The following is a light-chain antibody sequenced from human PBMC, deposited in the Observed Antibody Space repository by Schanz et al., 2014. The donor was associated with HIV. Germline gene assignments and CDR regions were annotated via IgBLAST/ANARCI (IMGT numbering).Light chain of an antibody. CDR3: QQYNNWPPAYT. V-gene: IGKV3-15*01. Sequence: EIVMTQSPATLSVSPGERATLSCRASLSVSSSLAWYQQKPGQAPRLLIFGASTRATGIPARFSGSGSGTEFTLTISSLQSEDFAVYYCQQYNNWPPAYTFGQGTKLEIK. J-gene: IGKJ2*01. CDR1: LSVSSS. CDR2: GAS.